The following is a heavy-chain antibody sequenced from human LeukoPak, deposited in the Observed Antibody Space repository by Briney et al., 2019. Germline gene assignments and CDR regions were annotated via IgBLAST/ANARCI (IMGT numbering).Heavy chain of an antibody. CDR2: VSGSGDYT. J-gene: IGHJ4*02. Sequence: GGSLRLSCTASGFTLRNYAMRWVRQAPGKGLEWVSAVSGSGDYTYYADSVKGRFTISRDNSKNTLYLHMNSLRAEDTAVFYCAKAEFGSGSYYISDWGQGTLVTVSS. D-gene: IGHD3-10*01. CDR3: AKAEFGSGSYYISD. CDR1: GFTLRNYA. V-gene: IGHV3-23*01.